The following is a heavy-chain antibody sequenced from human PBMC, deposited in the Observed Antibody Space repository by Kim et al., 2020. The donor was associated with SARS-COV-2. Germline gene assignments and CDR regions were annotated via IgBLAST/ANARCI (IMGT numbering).Heavy chain of an antibody. V-gene: IGHV7-4-1*02. Sequence: ASVKVSCKASGYNFRSIAMYWVRQAPGQGLEWMGWMNTNTGDPTYAQGFTGRFVFSLDTSVSTAYLQISSLRAEDTAVYFCATRYSSSYFDLWGRGTLVT. CDR3: ATRYSSSYFDL. D-gene: IGHD6-13*01. CDR2: MNTNTGDP. J-gene: IGHJ2*01. CDR1: GYNFRSIA.